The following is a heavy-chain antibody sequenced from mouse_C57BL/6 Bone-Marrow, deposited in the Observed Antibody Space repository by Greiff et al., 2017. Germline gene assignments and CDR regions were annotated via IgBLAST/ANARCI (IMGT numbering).Heavy chain of an antibody. CDR1: GYAFSSSW. Sequence: VQLQQSGPELVKPGASVKISCKASGYAFSSSWMNWVKQRPGKGLEWIGRIYPGDGDTNYNGKFKGKATLTADKSSSTAYMQLSSLTSEDSAVDFCAREGRYDYAMDYWGQGTSVTVAS. CDR3: AREGRYDYAMDY. J-gene: IGHJ4*01. CDR2: IYPGDGDT. V-gene: IGHV1-82*01. D-gene: IGHD1-1*01.